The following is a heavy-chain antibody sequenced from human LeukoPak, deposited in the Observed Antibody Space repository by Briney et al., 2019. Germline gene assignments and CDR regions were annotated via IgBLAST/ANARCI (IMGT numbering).Heavy chain of an antibody. D-gene: IGHD6-19*01. J-gene: IGHJ4*02. V-gene: IGHV3-74*01. CDR1: GFTFSSYW. CDR2: INSDGSST. Sequence: GGSLRLSCAASGFTFSSYWMHWVRQAPGKGLVWVSRINSDGSSTAYADSVKGRFTISRDNSRNTLYLQMNSLRVDDTAVYYCAKDARRYSGWYFFDHWGQGTLVTVSS. CDR3: AKDARRYSGWYFFDH.